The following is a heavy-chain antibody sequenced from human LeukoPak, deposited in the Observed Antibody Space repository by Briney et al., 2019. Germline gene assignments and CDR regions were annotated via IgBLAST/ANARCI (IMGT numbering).Heavy chain of an antibody. J-gene: IGHJ5*02. CDR2: IYYSGST. V-gene: IGHV4-39*07. Sequence: PSETLSLTCTVSGGSISSSSYYWGWIRQPPGKGLAWIGSIYYSGSTYYNPSLKSRVTISVDTSKNEFSLKLSSVTAADTAVYYCARAYHSSWYLNWFDPWGQGTLVTVSS. D-gene: IGHD6-13*01. CDR3: ARAYHSSWYLNWFDP. CDR1: GGSISSSSYY.